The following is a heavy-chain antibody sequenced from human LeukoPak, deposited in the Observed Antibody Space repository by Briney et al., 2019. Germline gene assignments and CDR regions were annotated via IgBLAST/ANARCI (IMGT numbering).Heavy chain of an antibody. J-gene: IGHJ4*02. V-gene: IGHV1-69*02. D-gene: IGHD1-26*01. CDR3: ARQIVGATTPLDY. CDR2: IIPILGIA. Sequence: ASVTVSSTASGGTFTIYTISWVRQAPGQGHEWMGRIIPILGIANYAQKFQGRVTITADKSTSTAYMELSSLRSEDTAVYYCARQIVGATTPLDYWGQGTLVTVSS. CDR1: GGTFTIYT.